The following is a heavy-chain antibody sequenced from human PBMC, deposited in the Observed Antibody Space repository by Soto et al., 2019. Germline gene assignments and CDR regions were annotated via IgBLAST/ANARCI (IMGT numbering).Heavy chain of an antibody. V-gene: IGHV4-4*07. CDR1: GGSISSYY. CDR2: IYTSGST. J-gene: IGHJ6*02. Sequence: SETLSFTCTVSGGSISSYYWSWIRQPAGKGLEWIGRIYTSGSTNYNPSLKSRVTMSVDTSKNQFSLKLSPVTAADTAVYYCARDRGSYSQNYYYYYGMDVWGRGTTVTVS. CDR3: ARDRGSYSQNYYYYYGMDV. D-gene: IGHD1-26*01.